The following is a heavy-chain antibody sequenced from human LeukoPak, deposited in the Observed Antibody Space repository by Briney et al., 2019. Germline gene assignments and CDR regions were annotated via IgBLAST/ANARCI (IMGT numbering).Heavy chain of an antibody. Sequence: ASVKVSCKASGYTFTGYYMHWVRQAPGQGLEWMGWINPNSGGTNYGRVTMTRDTSISTAYMELSRLRSDDTAVYYCAREEGATYFDYWGQGTLVTVSS. V-gene: IGHV1-2*02. CDR1: GYTFTGYY. D-gene: IGHD1-26*01. CDR3: AREEGATYFDY. CDR2: INPNSGGT. J-gene: IGHJ4*02.